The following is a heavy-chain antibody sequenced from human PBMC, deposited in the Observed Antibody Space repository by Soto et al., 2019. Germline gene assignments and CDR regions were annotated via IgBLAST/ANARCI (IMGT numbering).Heavy chain of an antibody. J-gene: IGHJ6*04. CDR2: ITRSGGT. CDR1: GGSFSAYY. Sequence: QVQLQQWGAGLLKPSQTLSLTCGIYGGSFSAYYWSWIRQSPGKGLVWVGEITRSGGTNYNPSLTNRVTLSIDAPTNRASRLGTVPPGEETGVYEWVRLWVLRGGRFPAGCSYRLELWVKGRTVSVSS. V-gene: IGHV4-34*02. D-gene: IGHD3-10*01. CDR3: VRLWVLRGGRFPAGCSYRLEL.